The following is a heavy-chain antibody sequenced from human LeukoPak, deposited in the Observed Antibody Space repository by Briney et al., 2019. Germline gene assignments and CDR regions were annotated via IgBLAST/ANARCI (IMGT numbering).Heavy chain of an antibody. J-gene: IGHJ4*02. CDR3: ARAPGYSYGATFDY. V-gene: IGHV1-2*02. D-gene: IGHD5-18*01. CDR2: INPNSGGT. CDR1: GYTFTGYY. Sequence: ASVKVSCKASGYTFTGYYMHWVRQAPGQGLEWMGWINPNSGGTNYAQKFQGRVTMTRDTSISTAYMELSRLRSDDTAVYYCARAPGYSYGATFDYWGQGTLVTVSS.